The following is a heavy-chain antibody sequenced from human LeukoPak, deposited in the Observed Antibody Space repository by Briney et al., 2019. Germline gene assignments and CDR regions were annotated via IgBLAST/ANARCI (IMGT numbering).Heavy chain of an antibody. CDR1: GFTFSSYE. Sequence: SGGSLRLSCAASGFTFSSYEMIWVRQAPGKGLEWVSYIGTSGSTMHYADSVKGRFTISRDNAKNSLSLQMNSLRAEDTAVYYCAREVEHYGSETYGYMDVWGKGTTVIVSS. CDR3: AREVEHYGSETYGYMDV. V-gene: IGHV3-48*03. D-gene: IGHD3-10*01. J-gene: IGHJ6*03. CDR2: IGTSGSTM.